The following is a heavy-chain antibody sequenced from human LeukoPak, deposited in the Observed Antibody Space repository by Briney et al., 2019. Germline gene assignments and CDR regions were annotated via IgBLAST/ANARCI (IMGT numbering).Heavy chain of an antibody. CDR2: IYYSGST. D-gene: IGHD5-12*01. CDR3: ARDGGYEFDY. V-gene: IGHV4-59*01. Sequence: SETLSLTCTVSGGSISSYYWSWIRQPPGKGLEWIGYIYYSGSTKYNPSLKSRVTISVDTYKNQFSLKVSSVTAAATAVYYCARDGGYEFDYWGQGTLVTVSS. J-gene: IGHJ4*02. CDR1: GGSISSYY.